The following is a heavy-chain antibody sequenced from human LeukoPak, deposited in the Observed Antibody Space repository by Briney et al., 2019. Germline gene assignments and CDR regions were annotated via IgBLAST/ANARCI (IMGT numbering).Heavy chain of an antibody. CDR1: GGAFSSYA. V-gene: IGHV1-69*13. CDR3: ARLPQYSGSYTFDY. D-gene: IGHD1-26*01. CDR2: IIPIFGTA. J-gene: IGHJ4*02. Sequence: SVKVSCKASGGAFSSYAISWVRQAPGQGLEWMGGIIPIFGTANYAQKFQGRVTITADGSTSTAYMELSSLRSEDTAVYYCARLPQYSGSYTFDYWGQGTLVTVSS.